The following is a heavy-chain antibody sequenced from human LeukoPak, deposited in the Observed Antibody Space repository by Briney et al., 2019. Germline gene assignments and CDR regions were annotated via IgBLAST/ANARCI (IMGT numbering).Heavy chain of an antibody. CDR1: GFTFSSYW. CDR2: IKQDGSDY. J-gene: IGHJ4*02. CDR3: AREQTPVIRYYFDS. D-gene: IGHD3-16*02. V-gene: IGHV3-7*01. Sequence: PGGSLRLSCAASGFTFSSYWMSWVRQAPGKGLEWVANIKQDGSDYYYVDSVKGRFTISRDNAKNSLYLQMNSLRAEDTAVYYCAREQTPVIRYYFDSWGLGTLVTVSS.